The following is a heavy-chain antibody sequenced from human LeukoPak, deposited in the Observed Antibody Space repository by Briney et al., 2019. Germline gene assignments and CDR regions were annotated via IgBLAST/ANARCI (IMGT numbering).Heavy chain of an antibody. CDR3: AREKRDCGGDCLDH. CDR1: GFTFSSYE. Sequence: GGSLRLSCAASGFTFSSYEMNWVRQGPGKGLEWISYISSSGGSIYYADFVKGRFTVSRDNAKNSLYLQINSLRVDDTAVYYCAREKRDCGGDCLDHWGQGTLVTVSS. CDR2: ISSSGGSI. J-gene: IGHJ5*02. V-gene: IGHV3-48*03. D-gene: IGHD2-21*02.